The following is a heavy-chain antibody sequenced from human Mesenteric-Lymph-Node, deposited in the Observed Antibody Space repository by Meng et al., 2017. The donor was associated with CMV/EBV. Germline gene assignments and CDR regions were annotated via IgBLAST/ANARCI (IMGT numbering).Heavy chain of an antibody. CDR1: GYTFTGYH. V-gene: IGHV1-2*02. Sequence: ASVKVSCKASGYTFTGYHMHWVRQAPGQGLEWMGWIDPNNGGTNYAQKFQGSVTMTRDTSISTAYMELSRLRSADTAMYYCARVSGSYLGAFDVWGQGTMVTVSS. D-gene: IGHD1-26*01. CDR3: ARVSGSYLGAFDV. J-gene: IGHJ3*01. CDR2: IDPNNGGT.